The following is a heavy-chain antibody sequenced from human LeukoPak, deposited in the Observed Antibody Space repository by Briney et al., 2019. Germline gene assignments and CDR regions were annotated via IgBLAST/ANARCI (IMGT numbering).Heavy chain of an antibody. CDR1: GFTFGDYA. CDR2: INGDGSST. V-gene: IGHV3-74*01. J-gene: IGHJ4*02. D-gene: IGHD4-11*01. CDR3: ARDTVAAGTRDY. Sequence: PGRSLRLSCTASGFTFGDYAMSWVRQAPGKGLVWVSRINGDGSSTNYADSVKGRFTVSRDNAKNTLYLQMNSLRAEDTAVYFCARDTVAAGTRDYWGQGTLVTVSS.